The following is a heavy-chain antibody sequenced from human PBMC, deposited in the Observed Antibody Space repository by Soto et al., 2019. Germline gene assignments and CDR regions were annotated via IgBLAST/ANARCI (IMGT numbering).Heavy chain of an antibody. Sequence: QVQLQESGPGLVKPSETLSLTCTVSGASISSSYWSWIRQPPGKGLEWIGYIYNSGSTTHNPSLKSRVTISVDTSKNQFSLRLSSVTAADTAVYYCARRYSYGHFDCWGQGTLVTVSS. CDR2: IYNSGST. J-gene: IGHJ4*02. V-gene: IGHV4-59*08. CDR1: GASISSSY. D-gene: IGHD5-18*01. CDR3: ARRYSYGHFDC.